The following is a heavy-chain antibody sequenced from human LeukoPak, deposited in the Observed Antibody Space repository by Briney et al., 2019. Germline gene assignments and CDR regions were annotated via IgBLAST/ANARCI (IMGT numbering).Heavy chain of an antibody. J-gene: IGHJ4*02. Sequence: SETLSLTCSVSGASISAYHWSWIRQPAGKGLEWIGRIYSSGRTNYIPSLKSRLTMSVDTSKNQFSLKLNSVTAADTAVYYCASDYSYPDYWGQGTLVTVSS. CDR1: GASISAYH. CDR3: ASDYSYPDY. CDR2: IYSSGRT. D-gene: IGHD5-18*01. V-gene: IGHV4-4*07.